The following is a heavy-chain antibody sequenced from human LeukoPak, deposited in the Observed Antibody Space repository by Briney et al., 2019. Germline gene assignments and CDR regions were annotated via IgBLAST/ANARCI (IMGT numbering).Heavy chain of an antibody. D-gene: IGHD3-22*01. CDR2: INHSGST. Sequence: SETLSLTCAVYGGSFSGYYWSWIRQPPGKGLEWIGEINHSGSTNYNPSLKSRVTISVDTSKNQFSLKLSSVTAADTAVYYCARGRNHSSSSDNTRITMIVVVINFDYWGQGTLVTVSS. J-gene: IGHJ4*02. V-gene: IGHV4-34*01. CDR1: GGSFSGYY. CDR3: ARGRNHSSSSDNTRITMIVVVINFDY.